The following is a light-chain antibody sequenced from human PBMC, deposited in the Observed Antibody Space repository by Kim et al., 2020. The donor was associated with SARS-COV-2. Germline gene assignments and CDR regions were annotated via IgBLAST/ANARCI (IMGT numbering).Light chain of an antibody. CDR1: SSNIGAGYD. V-gene: IGLV1-40*01. Sequence: QSVLTQPPSVSGAPGQRVTISCTGSSSNIGAGYDVHWYQHLPGTAPKLLIYGNSNRPSGVPDRFSGSKSGTSASLAITGLQAEDEADYYCQSYDSSLSVWVFGGGTQLTVL. CDR3: QSYDSSLSVWV. J-gene: IGLJ3*02. CDR2: GNS.